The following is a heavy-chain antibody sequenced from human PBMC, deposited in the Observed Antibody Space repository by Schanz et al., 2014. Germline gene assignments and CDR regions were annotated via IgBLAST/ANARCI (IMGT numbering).Heavy chain of an antibody. CDR2: IKQEGDEK. D-gene: IGHD5-12*01. V-gene: IGHV3-7*03. CDR1: GFNFRNYW. J-gene: IGHJ6*03. CDR3: ARVDSGYDSHLYYYYYYMDV. Sequence: EGQLVESGGGLVQPGGSLRLSCVVSGFNFRNYWMSWVRQAPGKGLEWVASIKQEGDEKNYVDSVKGRFTISRDNAKNSLYLQMNSLRAEDTAVYYCARVDSGYDSHLYYYYYYMDVGGKGTTVTVSS.